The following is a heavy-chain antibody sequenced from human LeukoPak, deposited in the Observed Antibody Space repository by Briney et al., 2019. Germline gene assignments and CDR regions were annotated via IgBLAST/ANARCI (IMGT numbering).Heavy chain of an antibody. Sequence: SETLSLTCTVSGGSISSSSYYWGWIRQPPGKGLEWIGSIYYSGSTYYNPSLKSRVTISVDTSKNQSSLKLSSVTAADTAVYYCAGLYSSSWYYFDYWGQGTLVTVSS. J-gene: IGHJ4*02. V-gene: IGHV4-39*07. CDR1: GGSISSSSYY. D-gene: IGHD6-13*01. CDR3: AGLYSSSWYYFDY. CDR2: IYYSGST.